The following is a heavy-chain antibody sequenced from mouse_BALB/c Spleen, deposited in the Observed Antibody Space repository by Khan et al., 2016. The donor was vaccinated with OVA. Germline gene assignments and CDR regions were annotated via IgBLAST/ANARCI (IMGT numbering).Heavy chain of an antibody. V-gene: IGHV3-2*02. J-gene: IGHJ2*01. CDR1: GYSITSGYA. Sequence: EVQLQESGPGLVKPYQSLSLTCTVTGYSITSGYAWNWIRQFPGNKLEWMGYISYSGGTSYNPSLKSRISHTRDTSNNQFFLQLNSVTTEDTATYYCARGNYYGYYFDYWGQGTPLTVSS. CDR3: ARGNYYGYYFDY. D-gene: IGHD1-1*01. CDR2: ISYSGGT.